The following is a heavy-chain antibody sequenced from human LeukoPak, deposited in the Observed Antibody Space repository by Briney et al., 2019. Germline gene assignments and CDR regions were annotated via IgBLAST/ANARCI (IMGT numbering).Heavy chain of an antibody. CDR1: VDPLCSYY. Sequence: RSETLSLTCSLCVDPLCSYYWLCPRHPAGRGLEWLGRIYTSGSTNYIPSLKSRVTISVDTSKNQFSLKLSSVTAADTAVYYCAREVVFGVVIMRYFDYWGQGTLVTVSS. CDR3: AREVVFGVVIMRYFDY. CDR2: IYTSGST. D-gene: IGHD3-3*01. V-gene: IGHV4-4*07. J-gene: IGHJ4*02.